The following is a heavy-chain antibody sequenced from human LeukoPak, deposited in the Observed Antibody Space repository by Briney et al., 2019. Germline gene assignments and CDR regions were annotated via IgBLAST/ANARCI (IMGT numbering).Heavy chain of an antibody. CDR1: GFTVSSNY. Sequence: GGSLRLSCAASGFTVSSNYMSWVRQAPGKGLDWVSVIYSGGTTYYADSVKGRFTISRDNAKNTLYLQMNSLRAEDTAVYYCARGAAYGSGSYFGYWGQGTLVTVSS. CDR2: IYSGGTT. V-gene: IGHV3-66*01. J-gene: IGHJ4*02. D-gene: IGHD3-10*01. CDR3: ARGAAYGSGSYFGY.